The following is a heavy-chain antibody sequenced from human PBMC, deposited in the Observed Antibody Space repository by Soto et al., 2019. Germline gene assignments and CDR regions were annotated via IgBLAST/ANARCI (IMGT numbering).Heavy chain of an antibody. J-gene: IGHJ4*02. D-gene: IGHD3-3*01. CDR1: GGSISSNNYY. Sequence: QLQLHESGPGLVKPSETLSLTCGVSGGSISSNNYYWGWIRQPPGKGLEWIGNIYYNGFTYYNPSLKSRVTISVDTSKNQFSLKLTSVTATDTAVYYCARQGDFWSGSGDFDYWGQGILVPVSS. CDR3: ARQGDFWSGSGDFDY. CDR2: IYYNGFT. V-gene: IGHV4-39*01.